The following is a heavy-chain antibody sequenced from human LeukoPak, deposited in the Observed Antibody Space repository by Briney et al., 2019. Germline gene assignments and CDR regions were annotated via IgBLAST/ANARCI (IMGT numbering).Heavy chain of an antibody. CDR3: ARGIPYYDFWSAFDY. D-gene: IGHD3-3*01. J-gene: IGHJ4*02. CDR1: GYSISSGYY. V-gene: IGHV4-38-2*01. Sequence: PSETLSLTCAVSGYSISSGYYWGWIRQPPGKGLGWIGSIYHSGSTYYNPSLKSRVTISVDTSKNQFSLKLSSVTAADTAVYYCARGIPYYDFWSAFDYWGQGTLVTVSS. CDR2: IYHSGST.